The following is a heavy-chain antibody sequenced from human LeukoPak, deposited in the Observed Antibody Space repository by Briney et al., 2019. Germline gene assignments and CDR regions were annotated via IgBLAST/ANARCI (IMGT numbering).Heavy chain of an antibody. Sequence: GESLKISCKGSGYSFTAYWIGWVRQMPGKGLEWMGIIYPGDSDTRYSPSFQGQVTISVDKSINTAYLEWSSLKASAPAMYYCARQLGRLQPLSMWGQVTMVTVS. D-gene: IGHD5-24*01. V-gene: IGHV5-51*01. CDR2: IYPGDSDT. CDR3: ARQLGRLQPLSM. CDR1: GYSFTAYW. J-gene: IGHJ3*02.